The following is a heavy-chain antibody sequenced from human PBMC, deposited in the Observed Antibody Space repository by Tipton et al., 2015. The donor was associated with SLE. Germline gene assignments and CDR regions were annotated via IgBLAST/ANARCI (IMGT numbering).Heavy chain of an antibody. D-gene: IGHD6-19*01. V-gene: IGHV3-21*01. Sequence: SLRLSCAASGFTFSSYSMNWVRQAPGKGLEWVSSISSSSSYIYYADSVKGRFTISRDNAKNSLYLQMNSLRAEDTAVYYCARGGLHSSGWYEGRAFDIWGQGTMVTVSS. CDR2: ISSSSSYI. CDR1: GFTFSSYS. CDR3: ARGGLHSSGWYEGRAFDI. J-gene: IGHJ3*02.